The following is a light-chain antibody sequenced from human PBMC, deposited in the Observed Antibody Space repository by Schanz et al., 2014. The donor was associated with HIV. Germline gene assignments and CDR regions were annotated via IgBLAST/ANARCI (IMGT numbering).Light chain of an antibody. CDR2: DSS. V-gene: IGKV3-20*01. CDR1: QSVTSSY. CDR3: QQYGSPPWT. Sequence: EIVLTQSPGTLSLSPGERATLSCRASQSVTSSYLAWYQQKPGQAPRLLIYDSSTRAADVPARFSASGSGTEFTLTISSVEPEDYAMYYCQQYGSPPWTFGQGTKVEVK. J-gene: IGKJ1*01.